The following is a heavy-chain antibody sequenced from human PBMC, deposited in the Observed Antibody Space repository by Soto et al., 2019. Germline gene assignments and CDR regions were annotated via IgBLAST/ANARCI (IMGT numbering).Heavy chain of an antibody. Sequence: SETLSLTCAVYGGSFSGYYWSWIRQPPGKGLEWIGEINHSGSTNYNPSLKSRVTISVDTSKNQFSLKLSSVTAADTAVYYCARGTAAANWGQGTLVTVSS. CDR3: ARGTAAAN. CDR2: INHSGST. J-gene: IGHJ4*02. D-gene: IGHD6-13*01. CDR1: GGSFSGYY. V-gene: IGHV4-34*01.